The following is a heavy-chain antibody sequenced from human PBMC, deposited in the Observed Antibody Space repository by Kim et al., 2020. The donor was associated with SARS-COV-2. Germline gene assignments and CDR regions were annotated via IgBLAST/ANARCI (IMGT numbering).Heavy chain of an antibody. CDR3: ARQATATSDVSGFFFDS. Sequence: SETLSLTCTVSGGSISSTSWSWMRQSPGRGLEYIGNVHYSATTKSNPSLKSRVTISLDTSKNQVSLRLTSVTAADTAVYFCARQATATSDVSGFFFDSWGQGILVTVSS. CDR1: GGSISSTS. V-gene: IGHV4-59*08. J-gene: IGHJ4*02. D-gene: IGHD3-22*01. CDR2: VHYSATT.